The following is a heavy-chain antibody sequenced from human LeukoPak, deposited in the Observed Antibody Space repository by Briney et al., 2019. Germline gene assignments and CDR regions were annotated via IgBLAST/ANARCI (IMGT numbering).Heavy chain of an antibody. Sequence: ASVKVSCKASGYTFTSYGISWVRQAPGQGLEWMGWISAYNGNTNYAQKLQGRVTMTTDTSTSTAYMELSSLRSEDTAVYYCARVGYSSGWYRLDYWGQGTLVTVSS. D-gene: IGHD6-19*01. J-gene: IGHJ4*02. CDR1: GYTFTSYG. CDR2: ISAYNGNT. CDR3: ARVGYSSGWYRLDY. V-gene: IGHV1-18*01.